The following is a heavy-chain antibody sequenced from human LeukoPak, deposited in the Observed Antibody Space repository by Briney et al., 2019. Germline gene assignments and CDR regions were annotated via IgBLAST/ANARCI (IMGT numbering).Heavy chain of an antibody. CDR3: AGDYDILTGYYHDAFDI. Sequence: SVKVSCKASGGTFSSYAISWVRQAPGQGLEWMGRIIPIFGTANYAQKFQGRVTITTDKSTSTDYMELSSLRSEDTAVYYCAGDYDILTGYYHDAFDIWGQGTMVTVSS. CDR1: GGTFSSYA. V-gene: IGHV1-69*05. J-gene: IGHJ3*02. CDR2: IIPIFGTA. D-gene: IGHD3-9*01.